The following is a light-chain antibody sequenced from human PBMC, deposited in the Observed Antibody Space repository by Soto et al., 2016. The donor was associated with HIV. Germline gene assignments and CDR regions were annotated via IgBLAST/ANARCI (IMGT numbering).Light chain of an antibody. V-gene: IGLV3-19*01. CDR3: EAWDRNIVV. J-gene: IGLJ2*01. CDR1: SLRSYY. CDR2: GKN. Sequence: SSELTQDPAVSVALGQTVRITCQGDSLRSYYAGWYQQKPGQAPVLVIYGKNNRPSGIPDRFSGSSSGNTASLTITGAQAEDEADYYCEAWDRNIVVFGGGTRLNVL.